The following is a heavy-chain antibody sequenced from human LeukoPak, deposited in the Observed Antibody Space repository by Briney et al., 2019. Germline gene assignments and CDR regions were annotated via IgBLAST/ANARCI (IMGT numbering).Heavy chain of an antibody. Sequence: SETLSLTCAVYGESFGGYYWTWIRQPPGKGLEWIGEINHSGSTNYNPSLKSRVTISLDTSKNQFSLRLSSVTAADTAMYYCARGYRVVGATRPLYYFDYWGQGTLVTVSS. V-gene: IGHV4-34*01. D-gene: IGHD1-26*01. CDR3: ARGYRVVGATRPLYYFDY. J-gene: IGHJ4*02. CDR2: INHSGST. CDR1: GESFGGYY.